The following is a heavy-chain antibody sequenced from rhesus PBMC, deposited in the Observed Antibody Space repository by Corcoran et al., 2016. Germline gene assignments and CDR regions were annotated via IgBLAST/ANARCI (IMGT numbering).Heavy chain of an antibody. CDR2: IYGSGGSN. Sequence: QVQLQESGPGLVKPSETLSLTCAVSGYSISSGYYWGCLRQPPGTGLEWIGCIYGSGGSNFLNPSLKSRVTRSVDTSKNQLSLKLSAVTAADTAVYYCARVGSSWSEWDTVGTEWYFDLWGPGTPITISS. CDR1: GYSISSGYY. V-gene: IGHV4S14*01. D-gene: IGHD5-42*01. J-gene: IGHJ2*01. CDR3: ARVGSSWSEWDTVGTEWYFDL.